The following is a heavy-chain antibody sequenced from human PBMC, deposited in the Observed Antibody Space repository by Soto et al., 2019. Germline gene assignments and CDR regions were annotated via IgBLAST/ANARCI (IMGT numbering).Heavy chain of an antibody. CDR3: ARDHKLGDAFDI. CDR2: ISSSSSYI. CDR1: GFTFSSYS. Sequence: EVQLVESGGGLVKPGGSLRLSCAASGFTFSSYSMNWVRQAPGKGLEWVSSISSSSSYIYYADSVMGRFTISRDNAKNSLYLQMNSLRAEDTAVYYCARDHKLGDAFDIWGQGTMVTVSS. J-gene: IGHJ3*02. V-gene: IGHV3-21*01. D-gene: IGHD7-27*01.